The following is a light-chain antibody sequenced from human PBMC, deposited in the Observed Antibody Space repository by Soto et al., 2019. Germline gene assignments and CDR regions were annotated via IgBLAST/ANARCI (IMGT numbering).Light chain of an antibody. CDR3: QSYDSSIVL. CDR2: EDN. J-gene: IGLJ2*01. Sequence: NFMLTQPHSVSESPGKTVTISCTRSSGSIASNYVQWYQQRPGSGPTTVIYEDNQRPSGVPDRFSGSIDSSSNSASLTISGLKTEDEADYYCQSYDSSIVLFGAGTKLTVL. CDR1: SGSIASNY. V-gene: IGLV6-57*04.